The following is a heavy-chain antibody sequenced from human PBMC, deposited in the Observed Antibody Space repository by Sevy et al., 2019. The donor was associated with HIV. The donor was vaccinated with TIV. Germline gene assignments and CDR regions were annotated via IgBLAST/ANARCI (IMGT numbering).Heavy chain of an antibody. J-gene: IGHJ6*02. CDR1: GFTFSSYA. CDR3: AKGEDYYDSSGYFEYYGMDV. D-gene: IGHD3-22*01. V-gene: IGHV3-23*01. Sequence: GGPLRLSCAASGFTFSSYAMSWVRQAPGKGLEWVSAISGSGGSTYYADSVKGRFTISRDNSKNTLYLQMNSLRAEDTAVYYCAKGEDYYDSSGYFEYYGMDVWGQGTTVTVSS. CDR2: ISGSGGST.